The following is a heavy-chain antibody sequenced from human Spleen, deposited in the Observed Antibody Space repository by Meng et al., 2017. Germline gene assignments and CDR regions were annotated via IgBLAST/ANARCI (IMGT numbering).Heavy chain of an antibody. CDR2: ISWNSGSI. CDR1: GFTFSSYS. CDR3: ARDKYYYDSSGYYYHTIDY. V-gene: IGHV3-9*01. Sequence: SLKLSCASSGFTFSSYSMNWVRQAPGKGLEWVSVISWNSGSIGYADSVKGRFTISRDDAKNSLYLQMNRLRAEDTALYYCARDKYYYDSSGYYYHTIDYWGQGTLVTVSS. D-gene: IGHD3-22*01. J-gene: IGHJ4*02.